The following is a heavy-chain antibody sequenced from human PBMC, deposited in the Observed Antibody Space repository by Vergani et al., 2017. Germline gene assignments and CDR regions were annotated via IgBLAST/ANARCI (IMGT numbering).Heavy chain of an antibody. CDR2: IIPILGIA. CDR3: AGDAPNTYYDDSSGYGWFDP. CDR1: GGTFSSYA. J-gene: IGHJ5*02. Sequence: QVQLVQSGAEVKKPGASVKVSCKASGGTFSSYAISWVRQAPGQGLEWMGRIIPILGIANYAQKFQGRVTITADKSTSTAYMELSSLRSEDTAVYYCAGDAPNTYYDDSSGYGWFDPWGQGTLVTVSS. V-gene: IGHV1-69*04. D-gene: IGHD3-22*01.